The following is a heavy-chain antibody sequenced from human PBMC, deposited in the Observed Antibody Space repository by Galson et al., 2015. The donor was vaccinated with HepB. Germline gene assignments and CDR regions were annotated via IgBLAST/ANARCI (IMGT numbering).Heavy chain of an antibody. V-gene: IGHV3-23*01. CDR2: ISGRGGST. Sequence: SLRLSCAASRFTFSDYAISWVRQAPGKGLEWVSVISGRGGSTYYAGSVKGRFTISRANSKNTLYLQMKSVRPEDTAVDYCAKGASTNSYPSSHYLGPRTLGTVSP. CDR1: RFTFSDYA. J-gene: IGHJ4*02. CDR3: AKGASTNSYPSSHY. D-gene: IGHD4-23*01.